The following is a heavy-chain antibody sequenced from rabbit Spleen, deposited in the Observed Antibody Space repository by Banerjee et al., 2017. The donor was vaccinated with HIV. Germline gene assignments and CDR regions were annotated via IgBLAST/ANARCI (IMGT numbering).Heavy chain of an antibody. CDR1: GFSFSSSYY. J-gene: IGHJ4*01. CDR3: ARGSAAMTMVITGFYFNL. Sequence: QSLEESGGDLVKPGASLTLTCTASGFSFSSSYYMCWVRQAPGKGLECIACIYGGSGSTYYASWAKGRFTISKTSSTTVTLQMTSLTAADTATYFCARGSAAMTMVITGFYFNLWGPGTLVTVS. V-gene: IGHV1S40*01. D-gene: IGHD2-1*01. CDR2: IYGGSGST.